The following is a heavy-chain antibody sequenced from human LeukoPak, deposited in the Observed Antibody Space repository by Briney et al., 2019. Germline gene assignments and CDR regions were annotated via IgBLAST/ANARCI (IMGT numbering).Heavy chain of an antibody. Sequence: SETLSLTCTVSGGSISSSSYYWGWIRQPPGKGLEWIGSIYYSGSTYYNPSLKSRVTISVDTSKNQFSLKLSSVTAADTAVYYCARGGADYVWGSYRKSFDYWGQGTLVTVSS. D-gene: IGHD3-16*02. CDR2: IYYSGST. CDR3: ARGGADYVWGSYRKSFDY. J-gene: IGHJ4*02. CDR1: GGSISSSSYY. V-gene: IGHV4-39*07.